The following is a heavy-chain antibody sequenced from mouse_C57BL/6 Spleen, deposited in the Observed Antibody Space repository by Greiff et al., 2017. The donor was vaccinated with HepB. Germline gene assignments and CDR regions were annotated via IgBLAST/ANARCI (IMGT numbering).Heavy chain of an antibody. V-gene: IGHV5-9-1*02. Sequence: EVQGVESGEGLVKPGGSLKLSCAASGFTFSSYAMSWVHQTPEKRLEWVAYISSGGDYIYYADTVKGRFTISRDNARNTLYLQMSSLKSEDTAMYYCTRDHDYYGSSYDYAMDYWGQGTSVTVSS. CDR3: TRDHDYYGSSYDYAMDY. D-gene: IGHD1-1*01. CDR2: ISSGGDYI. CDR1: GFTFSSYA. J-gene: IGHJ4*01.